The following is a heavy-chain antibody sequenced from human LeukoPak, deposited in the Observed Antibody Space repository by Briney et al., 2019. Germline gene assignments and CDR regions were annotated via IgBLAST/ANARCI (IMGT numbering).Heavy chain of an antibody. Sequence: GGSLRLSCAASGFTFSSYAMHWVRQAPGKGLEWVSYISSSSSTIYYADSVKGRFTISRDNAKNSLYLQMNSLRDEDTAVYYCATPGDYGDYVFGAFDIWGQGTMVTVSS. CDR2: ISSSSSTI. D-gene: IGHD4-17*01. V-gene: IGHV3-48*02. CDR1: GFTFSSYA. J-gene: IGHJ3*02. CDR3: ATPGDYGDYVFGAFDI.